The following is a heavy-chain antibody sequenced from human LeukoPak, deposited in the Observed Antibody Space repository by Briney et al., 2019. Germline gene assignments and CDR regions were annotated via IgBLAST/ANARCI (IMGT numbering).Heavy chain of an antibody. CDR3: ATDLG. D-gene: IGHD4-17*01. CDR2: VDHDGSGT. Sequence: GGSLRLSCAASGFSFTSYWMHWVRQPPGKGLVWVSRVDHDGSGTAYADSVTGRFTISRDNAKNTVYLQMNSLRAEDTAVYYCATDLGWGQGTLVTSPQ. J-gene: IGHJ4*02. CDR1: GFSFTSYW. V-gene: IGHV3-74*01.